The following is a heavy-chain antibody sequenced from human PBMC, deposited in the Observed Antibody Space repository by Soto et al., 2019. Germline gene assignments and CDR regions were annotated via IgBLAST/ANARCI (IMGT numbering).Heavy chain of an antibody. CDR3: ARETSYDFWSGPQTMDV. Sequence: QVQLVESGGGVVQPGTSLRLSCAPSGFTFSSYVMHWVRQAPGKGLEWVAVVHYDGTKKYYADSVRGRFTISRDNSENILYLQMNSLRPDDTAVYCCARETSYDFWSGPQTMDVWGQGTTVTFSS. V-gene: IGHV3-33*01. CDR1: GFTFSSYV. CDR2: VHYDGTKK. J-gene: IGHJ6*02. D-gene: IGHD3-3*01.